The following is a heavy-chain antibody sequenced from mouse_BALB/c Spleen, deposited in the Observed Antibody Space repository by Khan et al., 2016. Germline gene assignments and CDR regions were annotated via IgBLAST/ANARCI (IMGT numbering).Heavy chain of an antibody. Sequence: EVELVESGGGLVKPGGSLKLSCAASGFTFSDYYMYWVRQTPEKRLEWVATISDGGSYTYYPDSVKGRFTISRENAKNNLDLKMSSLKSEDTAMYYCAREGLRRGFAYWGQGTLVTVSA. CDR3: AREGLRRGFAY. CDR2: ISDGGSYT. J-gene: IGHJ3*01. D-gene: IGHD2-4*01. CDR1: GFTFSDYY. V-gene: IGHV5-4*02.